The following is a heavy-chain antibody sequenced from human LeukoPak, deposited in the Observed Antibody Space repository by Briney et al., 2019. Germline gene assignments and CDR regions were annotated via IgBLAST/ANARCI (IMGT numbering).Heavy chain of an antibody. CDR2: ISVSGGSR. J-gene: IGHJ4*02. Sequence: GGSLRLSCAASGFTFSNYAMSWARQAPGKGLEWVSGISVSGGSRYYADSVKGRFTFSRDNSKNTLYLQMNSLRAEDTAVYYCAKDGQYSTGWYFDYWGQGTLVTVSS. CDR3: AKDGQYSTGWYFDY. D-gene: IGHD6-19*01. V-gene: IGHV3-23*01. CDR1: GFTFSNYA.